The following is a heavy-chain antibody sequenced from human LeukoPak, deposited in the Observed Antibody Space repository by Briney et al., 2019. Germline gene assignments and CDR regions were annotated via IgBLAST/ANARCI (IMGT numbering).Heavy chain of an antibody. CDR1: GFTFGSYW. CDR2: IKQDESEK. V-gene: IGHV3-7*03. D-gene: IGHD7-27*01. J-gene: IGHJ4*02. CDR3: AKDGNWARFEN. Sequence: QPGGSLRLSCAASGFTFGSYWMNWVRQAPGKGLEWVANIKQDESEKYYVDSVKGRFTISRDNAKSSLYLQMNSPRAEDTAAYYCAKDGNWARFENWGQGTLVTVSS.